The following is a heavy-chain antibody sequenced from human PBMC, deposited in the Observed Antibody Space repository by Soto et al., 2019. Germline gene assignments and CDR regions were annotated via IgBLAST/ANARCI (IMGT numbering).Heavy chain of an antibody. V-gene: IGHV1-18*01. J-gene: IGHJ4*02. CDR3: ARAVPHIYGGSWNYYFDY. CDR1: GYSFANYG. Sequence: QVQLVQSGAEVKEPGASVKISCKTSGYSFANYGVTWLRQAPGQGLEWVGCNTDYAQKFQGTVTMTRDTSTSTAYLELRSLKSDDTAVYYWARAVPHIYGGSWNYYFDYWGQGTLVTVSS. D-gene: IGHD1-7*01. CDR2: NT.